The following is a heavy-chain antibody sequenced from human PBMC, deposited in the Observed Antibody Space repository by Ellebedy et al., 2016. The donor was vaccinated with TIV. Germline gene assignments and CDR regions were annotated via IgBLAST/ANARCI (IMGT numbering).Heavy chain of an antibody. V-gene: IGHV1-2*02. Sequence: ASVKVSCKATGYTFTDYYMHWVRQAPGEGLEWMGWINPNSGGTNYAQKFQGRVTMTRDTSISTAYMELSRLGSDDTAGYYCVISGYDFDYWGQGTLVTVSS. CDR1: GYTFTDYY. CDR2: INPNSGGT. CDR3: VISGYDFDY. J-gene: IGHJ4*02. D-gene: IGHD5-12*01.